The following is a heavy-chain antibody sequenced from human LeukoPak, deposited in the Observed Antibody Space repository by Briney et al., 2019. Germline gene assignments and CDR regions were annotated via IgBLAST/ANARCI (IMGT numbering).Heavy chain of an antibody. J-gene: IGHJ6*03. CDR2: MNPNSGNT. CDR3: ARGTGRKRSRYCSGTSCYYMDV. CDR1: GYTFTSYD. V-gene: IGHV1-8*01. D-gene: IGHD2-2*01. Sequence: ASVKVSCKASGYTFTSYDINWVRQATGQGLEWMGWMNPNSGNTGYAQKFQGRVTMTRNTSISTAYMELSSLRSEDTAVYYCARGTGRKRSRYCSGTSCYYMDVWGKGTTVTVSS.